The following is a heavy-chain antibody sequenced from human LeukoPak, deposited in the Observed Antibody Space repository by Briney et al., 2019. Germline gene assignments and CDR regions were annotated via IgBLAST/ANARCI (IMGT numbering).Heavy chain of an antibody. J-gene: IGHJ4*02. Sequence: PGGSLRLSCAASGFTFSSYWTTWVRQGPGKGLEWVANIKPDGSLIYYVDSVKGRFTISRDNAKNSLYLQMNSLRAEDTAVYYCAKWELYSGFYYIDYWGQGTLATVSS. CDR1: GFTFSSYW. CDR2: IKPDGSLI. V-gene: IGHV3-7*01. CDR3: AKWELYSGFYYIDY. D-gene: IGHD1-26*01.